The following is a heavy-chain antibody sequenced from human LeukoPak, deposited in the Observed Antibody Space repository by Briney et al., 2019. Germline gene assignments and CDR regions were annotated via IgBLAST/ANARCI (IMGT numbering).Heavy chain of an antibody. D-gene: IGHD6-19*01. CDR2: IKQDGSEK. Sequence: GGSLRLSCAASGFTFSSYWMSWVRQAPGKGPEWVANIKQDGSEKYYVDSVKGRFTISRDNAKKSLYLQMNSLRAEDTAVYYCARVKGYSSGWASYPGWFDPWGQGTLVTVSS. CDR3: ARVKGYSSGWASYPGWFDP. CDR1: GFTFSSYW. J-gene: IGHJ5*02. V-gene: IGHV3-7*01.